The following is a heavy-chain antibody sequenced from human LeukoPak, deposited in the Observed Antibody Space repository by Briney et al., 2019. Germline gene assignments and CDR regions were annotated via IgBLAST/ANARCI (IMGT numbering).Heavy chain of an antibody. CDR2: IKQDGSEK. J-gene: IGHJ3*02. V-gene: IGHV3-7*01. D-gene: IGHD1-26*01. CDR3: ARDGGGSYYAFDI. Sequence: GGSLRLSCAASGFTFSSYWMSWVRQAPGKGLEWVANIKQDGSEKYYVDSVKGRFTISRDNAKNSLYLQMNSLRAEDTAGYYCARDGGGSYYAFDIWGQGTMVTVSS. CDR1: GFTFSSYW.